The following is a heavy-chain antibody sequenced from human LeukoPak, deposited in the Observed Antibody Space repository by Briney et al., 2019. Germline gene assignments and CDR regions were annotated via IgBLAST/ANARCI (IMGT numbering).Heavy chain of an antibody. CDR2: IIPIFGTA. D-gene: IGHD4-17*01. CDR1: GYTFTSYG. J-gene: IGHJ4*02. Sequence: SVKVSCKASGYTFTSYGISWVRQAPGQGLEWMGGIIPIFGTANCAQKFQGRVTITTDESTSTAYMELSSLRSEDTAVYYCARAPGRIDDYDGDYVVSLGYYFDYWGQGTLVTVSS. CDR3: ARAPGRIDDYDGDYVVSLGYYFDY. V-gene: IGHV1-69*05.